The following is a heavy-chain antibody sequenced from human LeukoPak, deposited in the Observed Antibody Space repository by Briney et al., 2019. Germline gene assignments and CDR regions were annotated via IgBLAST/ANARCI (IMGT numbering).Heavy chain of an antibody. Sequence: SETLSLTCAVSGGSISSSNWWSWVRQPPGKGLEWIGEIYHSGSTNYNPSLKSRVTISVDKSKNQFSLKLSSVTAADTAVYYGARWARRRGSYSYYYYGMDVWGQGTTVTVSS. J-gene: IGHJ6*02. D-gene: IGHD1-26*01. CDR1: GGSISSSNW. CDR2: IYHSGST. V-gene: IGHV4-4*02. CDR3: ARWARRRGSYSYYYYGMDV.